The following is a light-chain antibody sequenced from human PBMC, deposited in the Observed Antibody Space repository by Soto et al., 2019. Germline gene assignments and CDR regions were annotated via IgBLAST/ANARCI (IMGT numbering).Light chain of an antibody. CDR3: QQRSNPTWK. Sequence: EIVLTQSPATLSLSPGERATLSCSASQSISGYLAWYQQKPGQSPRLLIFDTSNRAPGIPARFTGSGSGADFTLTITSLETEDFAFYYCQQRSNPTWKFGQGTKVDIK. CDR2: DTS. V-gene: IGKV3-11*01. J-gene: IGKJ1*01. CDR1: QSISGY.